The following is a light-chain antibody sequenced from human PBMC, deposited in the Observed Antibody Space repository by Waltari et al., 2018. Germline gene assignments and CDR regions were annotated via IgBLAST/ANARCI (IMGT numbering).Light chain of an antibody. V-gene: IGKV2-40*01. Sequence: IVLTQTPLSLPVTLGEPASISCRSSQSPLDSEDGNTYLEWYLQKPGQSPPLLIYEVSNRASGVADRFSGSGSDTDFTLKISGVEAEDVGVYYCMQALEFPLTFGGGTKVEIK. CDR3: MQALEFPLT. CDR1: QSPLDSEDGNTY. J-gene: IGKJ4*01. CDR2: EVS.